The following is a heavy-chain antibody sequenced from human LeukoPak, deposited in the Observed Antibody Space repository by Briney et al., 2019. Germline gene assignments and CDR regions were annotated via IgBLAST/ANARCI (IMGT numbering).Heavy chain of an antibody. CDR2: ISSSSSYI. J-gene: IGHJ3*02. CDR1: GFTFSSYS. CDR3: ARDSSSWFDAFDI. Sequence: GGSLRLSCAASGFTFSSYSMNWVRQAPGKGLEWVSSISSSSSYIYYADSVKGRFTISRDNAKNSLYLQMNSLRAEDTAVCYCARDSSSWFDAFDIWGQGTMVTVSS. D-gene: IGHD6-13*01. V-gene: IGHV3-21*01.